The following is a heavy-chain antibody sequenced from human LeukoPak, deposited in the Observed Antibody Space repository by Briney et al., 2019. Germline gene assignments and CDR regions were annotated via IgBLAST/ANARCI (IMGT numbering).Heavy chain of an antibody. V-gene: IGHV3-21*01. CDR2: ISSSSSYI. CDR1: GFTFSSYS. CDR3: AKAGMTTVTTHAFDI. J-gene: IGHJ3*02. D-gene: IGHD4-17*01. Sequence: GGSLRLSCAASGFTFSSYSMNWVRQAPGKGLEWVSSISSSSSYIYYADSVKGRFTISRDNAKNSLYLQMNSLRAEDTAVYYCAKAGMTTVTTHAFDIWGQGTMVTVSS.